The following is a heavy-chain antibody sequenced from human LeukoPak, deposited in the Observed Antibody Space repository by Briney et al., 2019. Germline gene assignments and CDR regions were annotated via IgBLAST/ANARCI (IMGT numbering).Heavy chain of an antibody. CDR3: ASGQYYDLWSGYYVN. Sequence: SETLSLTCAVYGGSFSGHYWSWIRQPPGKGLEWIGEINHSGSTNYNPSLESRVTISVDTSKNHFSLKLSSVTAADTAVYYCASGQYYDLWSGYYVNWGQGTLVTVSA. J-gene: IGHJ4*02. D-gene: IGHD3-3*01. CDR1: GGSFSGHY. V-gene: IGHV4-34*01. CDR2: INHSGST.